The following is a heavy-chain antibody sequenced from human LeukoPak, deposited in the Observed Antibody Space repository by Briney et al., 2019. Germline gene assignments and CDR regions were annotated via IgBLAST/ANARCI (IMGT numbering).Heavy chain of an antibody. Sequence: KASETLSLTCTVSGFSISTYYWSWFRQPAGKGLEWIGRIHSSGNTNYNPSLQSRVSLSIDTSQNQSSLRLTSLTAADTAVYFCARDVGKAYWGQGLLAIVSS. J-gene: IGHJ4*02. CDR1: GFSISTYY. CDR3: ARDVGKAY. D-gene: IGHD4-23*01. CDR2: IHSSGNT. V-gene: IGHV4-4*07.